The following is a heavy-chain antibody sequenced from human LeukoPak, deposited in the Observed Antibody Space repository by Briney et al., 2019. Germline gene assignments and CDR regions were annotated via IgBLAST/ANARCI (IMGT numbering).Heavy chain of an antibody. D-gene: IGHD3-3*01. CDR1: GGSISSYY. V-gene: IGHV4-59*01. Sequence: SETLSLTCTVSGGSISSYYWSWLRQPPGKGLEWLGYIYYSGSTNYNPSLKSRVTISVETSKNQFSLKLSSVTAADTAVYYCARERFWSGSRWYWFDPWGQGTLVTVSS. CDR3: ARERFWSGSRWYWFDP. CDR2: IYYSGST. J-gene: IGHJ5*02.